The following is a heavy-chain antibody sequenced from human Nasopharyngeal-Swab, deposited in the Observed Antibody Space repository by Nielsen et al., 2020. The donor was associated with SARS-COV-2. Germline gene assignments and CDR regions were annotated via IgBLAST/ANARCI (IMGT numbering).Heavy chain of an antibody. CDR2: IYYSGST. CDR1: GGSISSSSYY. D-gene: IGHD3-10*01. Sequence: SETLSLTCTVSGGSISSSSYYWGWIRQPPGKGLEWIGSIYYSGSTYYNPSLKSRVTISVDTSKNQFSLKLSSVTAADTAVYYCARGRVHYYGSGRGYGGYVRQDSNRALNWFDPWGQGTLVTVSS. J-gene: IGHJ5*02. V-gene: IGHV4-39*07. CDR3: ARGRVHYYGSGRGYGGYVRQDSNRALNWFDP.